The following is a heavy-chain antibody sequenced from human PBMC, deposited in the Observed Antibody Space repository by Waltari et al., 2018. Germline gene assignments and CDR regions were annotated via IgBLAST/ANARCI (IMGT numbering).Heavy chain of an antibody. Sequence: QVQLVQSGAEVKKPGSSVKVSCKASGGTFSSYAIRWVRQAPGQGLEWMGGIIPIFGTANYAQKFQGRVTITADKSTSTAYMELSSLRSEDTAVYYCAREYDSSGYYHNYYYYMDVWGKGTTVTVSS. CDR3: AREYDSSGYYHNYYYYMDV. V-gene: IGHV1-69*14. CDR1: GGTFSSYA. J-gene: IGHJ6*03. CDR2: IIPIFGTA. D-gene: IGHD3-22*01.